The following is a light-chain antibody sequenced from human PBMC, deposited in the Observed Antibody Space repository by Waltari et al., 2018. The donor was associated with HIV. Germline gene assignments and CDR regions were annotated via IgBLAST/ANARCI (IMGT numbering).Light chain of an antibody. CDR3: QSYDNSLNAVV. CDR1: SSIIGARED. J-gene: IGLJ2*01. CDR2: CNA. V-gene: IGLV1-40*01. Sequence: QSVLTPPPPVSGAPGQRVIISCTGSSSIIGAREDVPWYQQLPGAVPKVLIYCNANRPSGVPDRFSGSKSGASASLAIAGLQTDDEADYYCQSYDNSLNAVVFGGGTRLTVL.